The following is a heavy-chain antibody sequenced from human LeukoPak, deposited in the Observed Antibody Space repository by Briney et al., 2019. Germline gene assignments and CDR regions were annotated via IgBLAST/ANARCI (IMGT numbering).Heavy chain of an antibody. CDR2: ISSGRTT. CDR3: ARGGYSYGHPFDY. J-gene: IGHJ4*02. V-gene: IGHV3-11*04. CDR1: GFTFSDYY. D-gene: IGHD5-18*01. Sequence: PGGSLRLSCAASGFTFSDYYMSWFRQAPGKGLEWVSYISSGRTTYYADSVKGRFTISRDNAKNSLYLQMNSLTAEDTAVYYCARGGYSYGHPFDYWGQGTLVTVSS.